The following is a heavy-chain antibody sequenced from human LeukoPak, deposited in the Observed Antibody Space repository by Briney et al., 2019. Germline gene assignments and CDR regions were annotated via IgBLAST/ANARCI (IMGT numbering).Heavy chain of an antibody. D-gene: IGHD4-17*01. CDR2: ISGYNANT. Sequence: GASVKVSCKASGYTFTTFGISWVRQAPGQGLEWMGWISGYNANTNYAQKLQGRVTMTTVTSTSTAYMELWSLRSDDTAVYYCARAGATVTTHFGYWGQGTLVTVSS. CDR1: GYTFTTFG. V-gene: IGHV1-18*01. J-gene: IGHJ4*02. CDR3: ARAGATVTTHFGY.